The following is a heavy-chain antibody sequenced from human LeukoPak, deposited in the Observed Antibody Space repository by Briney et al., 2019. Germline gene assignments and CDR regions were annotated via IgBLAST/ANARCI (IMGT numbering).Heavy chain of an antibody. Sequence: SETLSLTYTVSGGSISSYYWSWIRQPAGKGLEWIGRIHTSGSTNYNPSLKSRVTMSVDTSKKQFSLKVTSVTAADTAVYYCARDPASLPNDAFDIWGQGTMVTVSS. V-gene: IGHV4-4*07. CDR3: ARDPASLPNDAFDI. D-gene: IGHD2-2*01. CDR2: IHTSGST. CDR1: GGSISSYY. J-gene: IGHJ3*02.